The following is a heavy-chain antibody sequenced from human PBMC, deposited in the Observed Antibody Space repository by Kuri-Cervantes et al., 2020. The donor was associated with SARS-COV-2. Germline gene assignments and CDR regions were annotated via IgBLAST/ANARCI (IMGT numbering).Heavy chain of an antibody. V-gene: IGHV1-2*02. CDR2: INPNSGGT. CDR3: ARDNFWGWQQLDL. J-gene: IGHJ5*02. Sequence: ASVKVSCKASGYTFTGYYMHWVRQAPGQGLEWMGWINPNSGGTNYAQKFQGRVTMTRDTSISTAYMELRSLRSEDTAVYYCARDNFWGWQQLDLWGQGTLVTVSS. CDR1: GYTFTGYY. D-gene: IGHD6-13*01.